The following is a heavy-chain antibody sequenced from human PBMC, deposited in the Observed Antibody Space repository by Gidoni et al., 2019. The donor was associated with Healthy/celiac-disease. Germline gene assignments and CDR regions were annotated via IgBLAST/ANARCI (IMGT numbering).Heavy chain of an antibody. CDR1: GDSVSSNSAA. V-gene: IGHV6-1*01. J-gene: IGHJ5*02. CDR3: ARGLLWFGEPTNWFDP. Sequence: QVQLQQSGPGLVQPSQTLSLTCAISGDSVSSNSAAWNWIRQSPSRALEWLGRTYYRSKWYNDYAVSVKSRITINPDTSKNQFSLQLNSVTPEDTAVYYCARGLLWFGEPTNWFDPWGQGTLVTVSS. CDR2: TYYRSKWYN. D-gene: IGHD3-10*01.